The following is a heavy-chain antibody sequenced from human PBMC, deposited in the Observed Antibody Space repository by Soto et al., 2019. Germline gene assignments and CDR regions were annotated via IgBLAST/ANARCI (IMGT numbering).Heavy chain of an antibody. CDR1: GYTFTSYG. D-gene: IGHD3-3*01. Sequence: QVQLVQSGAEVKKPGASVKVSCKASGYTFTSYGISWVRQAPGQGLEWMGWISAFNGNTNYSQSLQGRVTMTTDTSTSTAYMELRSLRSDDTAVYFCARDATGADGVVPSEYFHPWGQGTLVTVSS. CDR3: ARDATGADGVVPSEYFHP. V-gene: IGHV1-18*01. J-gene: IGHJ1*01. CDR2: ISAFNGNT.